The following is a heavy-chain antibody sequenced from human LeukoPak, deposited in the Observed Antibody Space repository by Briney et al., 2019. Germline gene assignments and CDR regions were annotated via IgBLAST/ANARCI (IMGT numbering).Heavy chain of an antibody. J-gene: IGHJ4*02. CDR2: INHSGST. V-gene: IGHV4-34*01. Sequence: SETLSLTCAVYGGSFSGCYWSWIRQPPGKGLEWIAEINHSGSTNYNPSLKSRVTISVDTSKNQFSLKLSSVTAADTAVYYCARGLMRPDSSGYYPKIYYFDYWGQGTLVTVSS. CDR1: GGSFSGCY. CDR3: ARGLMRPDSSGYYPKIYYFDY. D-gene: IGHD3-22*01.